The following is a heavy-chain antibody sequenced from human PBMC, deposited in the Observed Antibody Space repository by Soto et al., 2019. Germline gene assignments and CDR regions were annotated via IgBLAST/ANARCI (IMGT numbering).Heavy chain of an antibody. CDR3: ARTTPLVVRGVIIGNWFDY. CDR1: GFTFSSYS. D-gene: IGHD3-10*01. V-gene: IGHV3-21*01. Sequence: PGGSLRLSCAASGFTFSSYSMNWVRQAPWKGLEWVSSISSSSSYIYYADSVKGRFTISRDNAKNSLYLQMNSLRAEDTAVYYCARTTPLVVRGVIIGNWFDYWGQGKLVTLSS. J-gene: IGHJ5*01. CDR2: ISSSSSYI.